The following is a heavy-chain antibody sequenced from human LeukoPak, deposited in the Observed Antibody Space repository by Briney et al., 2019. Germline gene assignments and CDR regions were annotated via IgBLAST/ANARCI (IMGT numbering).Heavy chain of an antibody. CDR1: GFTFNDYA. CDR3: AKDMSLRSGGATDY. CDR2: ISWDGGST. J-gene: IGHJ4*02. D-gene: IGHD3-16*01. Sequence: GGSLSLSCAASGFTFNDYAMHWVRQAPGKGLEWVSLISWDGGSTYYADSVKGRFTISRDNSKNSLYLQMNSLRAEDTALYYCAKDMSLRSGGATDYWGQGTLVTVSS. V-gene: IGHV3-43D*03.